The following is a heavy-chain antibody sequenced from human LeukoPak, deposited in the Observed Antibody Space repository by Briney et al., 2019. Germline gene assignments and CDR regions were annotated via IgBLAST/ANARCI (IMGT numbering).Heavy chain of an antibody. CDR1: GGSFSGYY. D-gene: IGHD6-13*01. J-gene: IGHJ5*02. CDR3: ARGTSSSRLYNWFDP. Sequence: SETLSLTCAVCGGSFSGYYWSWIRQPPGKGLEWIGEINHSGSTNYNPSLKSRVTISVDTSKNQFSLKLSSATAADTAVYYCARGTSSSRLYNWFDPWGQGTLVTVSS. V-gene: IGHV4-34*01. CDR2: INHSGST.